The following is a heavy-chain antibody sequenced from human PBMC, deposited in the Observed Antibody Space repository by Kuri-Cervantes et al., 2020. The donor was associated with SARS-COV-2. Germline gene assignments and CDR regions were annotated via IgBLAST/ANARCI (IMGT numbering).Heavy chain of an antibody. CDR1: GYTFTGYY. V-gene: IGHV1-2*02. CDR2: INPNSGGT. Sequence: GGSLRLSCAASGYTFTGYYMHWVRQAPGQGLEWMGWINPNSGGTNYAQKFQGRVTMTRDTSISTAYMELSRLRSDDTAVYYCARAYCSSTSCYLFPYYYMDVWGKGTTVTVSS. CDR3: ARAYCSSTSCYLFPYYYMDV. J-gene: IGHJ6*03. D-gene: IGHD2-2*01.